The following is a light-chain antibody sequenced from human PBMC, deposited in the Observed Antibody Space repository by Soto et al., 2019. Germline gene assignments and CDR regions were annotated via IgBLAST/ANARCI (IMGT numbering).Light chain of an antibody. CDR1: QGISIY. J-gene: IGKJ4*01. CDR2: GAS. CDR3: LQTRSYPST. Sequence: IQLTQSPSSLSASVGDSVTITCRASQGISIYLAWYQQKPGKAPNLLIYGASSLQSGVPSRFSGSGSGTDFTLTINSLQAEDFATYYCLQTRSYPSTFGGGTKVDIK. V-gene: IGKV1-9*01.